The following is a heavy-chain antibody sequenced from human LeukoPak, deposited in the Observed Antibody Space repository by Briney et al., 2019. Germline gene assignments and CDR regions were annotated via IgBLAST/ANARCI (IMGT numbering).Heavy chain of an antibody. J-gene: IGHJ3*02. CDR2: ISYDGSNK. V-gene: IGHV3-30*04. CDR1: GFTFSSYA. D-gene: IGHD1-26*01. Sequence: GRSLRLSCAASGFTFSSYAMHWVRQAPGKGLEWVAVISYDGSNKYYADSVKGRFTISTDNSKNTLYLQMNSLRAEDTAVYYCAREWELFDDAFDIWGQGTMVTVSS. CDR3: AREWELFDDAFDI.